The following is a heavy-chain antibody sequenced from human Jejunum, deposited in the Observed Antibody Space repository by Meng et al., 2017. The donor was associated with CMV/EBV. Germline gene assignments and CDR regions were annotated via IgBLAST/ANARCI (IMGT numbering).Heavy chain of an antibody. CDR3: ARARASFYSDY. V-gene: IGHV1-3*01. CDR1: GYTFANDA. CDR2: INADSGKT. Sequence: SCRTSGYTFANDAVHWVRQAPGQGLEWMGWINADSGKTKYSQNFQDRVTFTRDTSATTAYMELSSLRSEDTALYYCARARASFYSDYWGQGTLVTVSS. J-gene: IGHJ4*02. D-gene: IGHD3-16*01.